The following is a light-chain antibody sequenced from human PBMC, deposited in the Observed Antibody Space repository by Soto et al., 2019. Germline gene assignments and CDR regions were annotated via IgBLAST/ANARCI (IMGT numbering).Light chain of an antibody. CDR3: QQYYTTPALS. CDR2: WAS. V-gene: IGKV4-1*01. Sequence: DIVMTQSPDSLAVSLGERATINWKASQSVLVISNNKNYLAWYQQKPGQPPNLLIYWASTRKSGVPARFSGSGSGTDSTLTISSLQAEDAAVYYCQQYYTTPALSFGGGTKVDIK. CDR1: QSVLVISNNKNY. J-gene: IGKJ4*01.